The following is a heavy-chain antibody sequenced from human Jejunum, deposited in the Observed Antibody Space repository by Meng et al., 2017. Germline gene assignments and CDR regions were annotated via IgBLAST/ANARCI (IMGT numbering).Heavy chain of an antibody. D-gene: IGHD3-10*01. V-gene: IGHV3-49*03. CDR3: SRRRPTYGVDS. J-gene: IGHJ4*02. CDR2: IRSKSNGETT. CDR1: GFTFGDYA. Sequence: GESLKISCTASGFTFGDYAVIWFRQTPGKGLEWVGFIRSKSNGETTQYAASVKDRFTISRDDSKSIAYLQMNSLKTEDTAVYYCSRRRPTYGVDSWGQGTLVNVSS.